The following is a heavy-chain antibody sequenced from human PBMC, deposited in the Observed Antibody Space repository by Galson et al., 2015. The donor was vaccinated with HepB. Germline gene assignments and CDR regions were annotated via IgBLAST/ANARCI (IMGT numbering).Heavy chain of an antibody. CDR1: GFTFSSYG. Sequence: LRLSCAASGFTFSSYGMHWVRQAPGKGLEWVAVISYDGSNKYYADSVKGRFTISRDNSKNTLYLQMNSLRAEDTAVYYCAKSLYSSGWSWGSGFDYWGQGTLVTVSS. CDR2: ISYDGSNK. CDR3: AKSLYSSGWSWGSGFDY. J-gene: IGHJ4*02. D-gene: IGHD6-19*01. V-gene: IGHV3-30*18.